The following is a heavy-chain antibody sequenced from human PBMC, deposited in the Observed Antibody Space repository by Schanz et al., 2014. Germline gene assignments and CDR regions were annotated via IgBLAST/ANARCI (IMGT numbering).Heavy chain of an antibody. J-gene: IGHJ6*01. Sequence: DLEESGGGVVQPGRSLRLSCAASGFTFHTYDMHWVRQAPGKGLEWVSAINGNGGITYYADPVKGRFTISRDNSKNTLYLQMKSLRVEDTAVYYCVKDPDKYNWNDVEGMDVWGPGTTVTVSS. CDR2: INGNGGIT. CDR3: VKDPDKYNWNDVEGMDV. CDR1: GFTFHTYD. V-gene: IGHV3-23*04. D-gene: IGHD1-1*01.